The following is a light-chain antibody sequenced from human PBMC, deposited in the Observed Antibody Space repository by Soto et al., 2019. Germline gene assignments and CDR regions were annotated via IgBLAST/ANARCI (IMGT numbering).Light chain of an antibody. Sequence: QSVLTQPASVSGSPGQSITISCTGTSSDVGGYNYVSWYQHHPGKAPKLMIYDVSNRPSGVSNRFSASKSGNTASLTISELQAEDEADYYWSSYTSSNTPSYVFGTGTKVTVL. CDR2: DVS. CDR1: SSDVGGYNY. J-gene: IGLJ1*01. CDR3: SSYTSSNTPSYV. V-gene: IGLV2-14*03.